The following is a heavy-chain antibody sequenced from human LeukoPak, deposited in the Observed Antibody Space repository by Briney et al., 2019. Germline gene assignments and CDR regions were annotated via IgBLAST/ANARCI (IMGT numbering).Heavy chain of an antibody. CDR1: GFTFSSYA. V-gene: IGHV3-30-3*01. CDR2: ISYDGSNK. J-gene: IGHJ4*02. D-gene: IGHD1-26*01. Sequence: GGSLRLSCAASGFTFSSYAMHWVRQAPGKGLEWVAVISYDGSNKYYADSVKGRFTISRDNSKNTLYLQMNSLRAEDTAVYYCASGSYGFDYWGQGTLVTVSS. CDR3: ASGSYGFDY.